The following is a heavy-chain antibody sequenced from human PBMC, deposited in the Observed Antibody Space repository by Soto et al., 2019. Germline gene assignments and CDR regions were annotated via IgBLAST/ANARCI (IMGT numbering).Heavy chain of an antibody. CDR1: GFIFDDYG. V-gene: IGHV3-20*04. Sequence: GGSRRLSCAAPGFIFDDYGMIWVRQAPWKGMEGVSGVNLNGGSKGYADAVQGRCTNSRDNAKNSLYLQMNSLSPDEPAFYYCVRGARLNFDCRGQGTLVTVSS. CDR2: VNLNGGSK. CDR3: VRGARLNFDC. J-gene: IGHJ4*02.